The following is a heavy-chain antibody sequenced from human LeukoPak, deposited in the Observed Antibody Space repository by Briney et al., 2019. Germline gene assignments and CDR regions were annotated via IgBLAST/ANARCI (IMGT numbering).Heavy chain of an antibody. CDR2: IGTAGDT. CDR3: ARGRGWGTFDI. J-gene: IGHJ3*02. Sequence: QPWGALVLSCAASGFTFSSYDMHWVRQGTGKGLEWVSAIGTAGDTYYPGSVKGRFTTSRENAKNSLYLQMNSLRVGDTAVYYCARGRGWGTFDIWGQGTMVTVSS. CDR1: GFTFSSYD. V-gene: IGHV3-13*04. D-gene: IGHD3-10*01.